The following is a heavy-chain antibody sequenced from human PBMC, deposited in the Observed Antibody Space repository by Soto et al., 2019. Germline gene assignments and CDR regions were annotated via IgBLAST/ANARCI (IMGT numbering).Heavy chain of an antibody. J-gene: IGHJ4*02. CDR3: ATVPNHYDYGDY. CDR2: FDPEDGET. D-gene: IGHD3-16*01. V-gene: IGHV1-24*01. CDR1: GYTLTELS. Sequence: ASVKVSCKVSGYTLTELSMHWVRQAPGKGLEWMGGFDPEDGETIYAQKFQGRVTMTEDTSTDTAYIELSSLRSEDTAVYYCATVPNHYDYGDYWGQGTLVTVSS.